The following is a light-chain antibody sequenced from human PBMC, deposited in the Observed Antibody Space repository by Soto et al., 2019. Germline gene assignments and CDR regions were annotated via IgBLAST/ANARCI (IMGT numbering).Light chain of an antibody. CDR1: SSDVGGYHY. CDR3: TSYTGSNNLYV. Sequence: QSALTQPPSASGSPGQSVTISCTGTSSDVGGYHYVAWYQQHPGKAPKLMIYEVSTRPSGVPDRFSGSKSGNTASLTVSGLQAEDEADYYCTSYTGSNNLYVFGTGTKVTVL. V-gene: IGLV2-8*01. CDR2: EVS. J-gene: IGLJ1*01.